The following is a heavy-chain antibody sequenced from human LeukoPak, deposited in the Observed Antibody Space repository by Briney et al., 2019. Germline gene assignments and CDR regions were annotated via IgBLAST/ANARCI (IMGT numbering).Heavy chain of an antibody. CDR2: IIPIFGTA. D-gene: IGHD1-26*01. CDR1: GGTFSSYA. CDR3: AAKDSGSFDFDY. Sequence: ASVKVSCKASGGTFSSYAISWVRQAPGQGLEWMGGIIPIFGTANYAQKFQGRVTITTDESTSTAYMELSSLRSEDTAVYYCAAKDSGSFDFDYWGQGTLVTVSS. J-gene: IGHJ4*02. V-gene: IGHV1-69*05.